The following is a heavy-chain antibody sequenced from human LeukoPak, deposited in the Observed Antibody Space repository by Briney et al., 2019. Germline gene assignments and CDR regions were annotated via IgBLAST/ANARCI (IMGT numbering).Heavy chain of an antibody. D-gene: IGHD5-24*01. CDR3: ARDRRWLPLRRMYSGIDY. J-gene: IGHJ4*02. CDR1: GGSFSGYY. Sequence: PSETLSLTCAVYGGSFSGYYWSWIRQPPGKGLAWIGEINHSGSTNYNPSLKSRVTISVDTSKNQFSLKLSSVTAADTAVYYCARDRRWLPLRRMYSGIDYWGQGTLVTVSS. CDR2: INHSGST. V-gene: IGHV4-34*01.